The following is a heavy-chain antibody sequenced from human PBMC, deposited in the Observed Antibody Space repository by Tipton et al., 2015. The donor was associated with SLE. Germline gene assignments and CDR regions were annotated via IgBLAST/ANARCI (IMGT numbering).Heavy chain of an antibody. CDR2: ISSSGFTI. J-gene: IGHJ4*02. CDR3: AKGASGYSGYDPFVH. V-gene: IGHV3-11*01. CDR1: GFSFRDYF. D-gene: IGHD5-12*01. Sequence: SLRLSCAASGFSFRDYFMSWIRQAPGKGLEWISYISSSGFTIYYADFLQGRFTVSRDNAKNSLYLQMNSLRAEDTAVYYCAKGASGYSGYDPFVHWGQGTLVTVSS.